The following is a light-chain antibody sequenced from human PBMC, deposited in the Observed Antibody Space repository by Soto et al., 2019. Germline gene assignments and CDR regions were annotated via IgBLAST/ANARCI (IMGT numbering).Light chain of an antibody. J-gene: IGKJ5*01. CDR1: QSVSSK. Sequence: EIVLTQSPATLSVSPGESATLSCLASQSVSSKLAWYQQKPGQAPRLLIYDTSTRATGIPARFSGSGSGTEFTLTISSLQSEDFAVYYCQQYSNWPPITFGQGTRLEIK. CDR3: QQYSNWPPIT. V-gene: IGKV3-15*01. CDR2: DTS.